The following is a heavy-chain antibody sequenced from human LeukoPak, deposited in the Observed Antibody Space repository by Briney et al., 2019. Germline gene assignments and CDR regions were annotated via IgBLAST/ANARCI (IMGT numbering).Heavy chain of an antibody. CDR3: ARERAAGQWLVGDFDY. CDR2: INPNSGGT. J-gene: IGHJ4*02. Sequence: GASVKVSCKASGYTFTGYYMHWVRQAPGQGLEWMGWINPNSGGTNYAQKFQGRVTMTRDTSISTAYMELSRLRSEDTAVYYCARERAAGQWLVGDFDYWGQGTLVTVSS. V-gene: IGHV1-2*02. D-gene: IGHD6-19*01. CDR1: GYTFTGYY.